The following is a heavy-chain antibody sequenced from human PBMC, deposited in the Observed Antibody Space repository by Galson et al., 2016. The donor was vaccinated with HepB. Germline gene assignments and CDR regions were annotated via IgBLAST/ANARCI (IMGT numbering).Heavy chain of an antibody. Sequence: QSGAEVKKPGESLKISCQGFGYSFSEYWVAWLRQMPGKGLEWMAVIYPGDSIIRYNPSFQGQVTISADNPISTAYLQWSSLKASDTAMYYCARPLPKGQYAYFNFWGQGTLVTVSS. CDR3: ARPLPKGQYAYFNF. V-gene: IGHV5-51*01. CDR2: IYPGDSII. J-gene: IGHJ4*02. CDR1: GYSFSEYW. D-gene: IGHD2-8*01.